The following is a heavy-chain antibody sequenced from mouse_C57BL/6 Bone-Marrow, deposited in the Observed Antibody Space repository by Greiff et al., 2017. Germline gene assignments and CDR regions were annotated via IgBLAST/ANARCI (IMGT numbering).Heavy chain of an antibody. CDR1: GYTFTSYW. D-gene: IGHD2-4*01. Sequence: QVQLQQPGAELVMPGASVKLSCKASGYTFTSYWMHWVKQRPGQGLEWIGEIDPSDSYTNYNQKFKGKSTLTVDKSSSTAYMQLSSLTSADSAVYYCAREDIYDYGGVCVYWGRESVVTV. V-gene: IGHV1-69*01. CDR2: IDPSDSYT. J-gene: IGHJ3*01. CDR3: AREDIYDYGGVCVY.